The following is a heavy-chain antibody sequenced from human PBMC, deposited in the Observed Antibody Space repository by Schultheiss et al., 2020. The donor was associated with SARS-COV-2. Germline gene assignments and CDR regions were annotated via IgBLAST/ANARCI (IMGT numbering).Heavy chain of an antibody. V-gene: IGHV3-30*03. Sequence: GGSLRLSCTASGFNFGDSHLNWVRQAPGKGLEWVAVISYDGSNKYYADSVKGRFTISRDNSKNTLYLQMNSLRAEDTAVYYCATSGGIAVAGTDYWGQGTLVTVSS. J-gene: IGHJ4*02. CDR2: ISYDGSNK. CDR3: ATSGGIAVAGTDY. D-gene: IGHD6-19*01. CDR1: GFNFGDSH.